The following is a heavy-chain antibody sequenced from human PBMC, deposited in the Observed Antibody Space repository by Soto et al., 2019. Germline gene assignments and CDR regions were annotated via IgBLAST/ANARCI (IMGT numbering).Heavy chain of an antibody. CDR2: ISAYNGNT. D-gene: IGHD3-10*01. J-gene: IGHJ4*02. V-gene: IGHV1-18*01. CDR3: ARDPRAYYYGSGSYHFDY. Sequence: ASVKVSCKASGYTFTSYGISWVRQAPGQGLEWMGWISAYNGNTNYAQKLQGRVTMTTDTSTSTAYMELRSLRSDDTAVYHCARDPRAYYYGSGSYHFDYWGQGPLVTVSS. CDR1: GYTFTSYG.